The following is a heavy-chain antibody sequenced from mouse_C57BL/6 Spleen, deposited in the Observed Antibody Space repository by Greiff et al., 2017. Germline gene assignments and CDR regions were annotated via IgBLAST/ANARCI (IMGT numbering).Heavy chain of an antibody. V-gene: IGHV1-15*01. CDR3: TRARHYYGSSYGYFDV. Sequence: QVQLKQSGAELVRPGASVTLSCKASGYTFTDYEMHWVKQTPVHGLEWIGAIDPETGGTAYNQKFKGKAILTADKSSSTAYMELRSLTSEDSAVYYCTRARHYYGSSYGYFDVWGTGTTVTVSS. J-gene: IGHJ1*03. CDR1: GYTFTDYE. CDR2: IDPETGGT. D-gene: IGHD1-1*01.